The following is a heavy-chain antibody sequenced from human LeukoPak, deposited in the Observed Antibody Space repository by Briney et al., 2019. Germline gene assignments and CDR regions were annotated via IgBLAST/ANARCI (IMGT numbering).Heavy chain of an antibody. V-gene: IGHV3-21*01. J-gene: IGHJ3*02. Sequence: GGSLRLSCAASGFTFSSYSMNWVRQAPGKGLEWVSSISSSSSYIYYADSVKGRFTISRDNAKNSLYLQMNSLRAEDTAVYYCARVNFCSSTSCYYASDIWGQGTMVTVSS. CDR2: ISSSSSYI. CDR1: GFTFSSYS. D-gene: IGHD2-2*01. CDR3: ARVNFCSSTSCYYASDI.